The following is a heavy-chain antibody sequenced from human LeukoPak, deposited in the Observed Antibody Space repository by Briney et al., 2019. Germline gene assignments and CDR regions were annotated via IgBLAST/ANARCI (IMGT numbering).Heavy chain of an antibody. J-gene: IGHJ4*02. CDR2: ISTSSSYI. CDR3: ARVSWGSRGHYGYFDY. Sequence: GGSLRLSCAASGFTFGSYNMNWVRQAPGKGVEWVSSISTSSSYIYYADSVKGRFTISRDNAKKSLYLQMNSLRAGDTAVYYCARVSWGSRGHYGYFDYWGQGTLVTVSS. V-gene: IGHV3-21*01. CDR1: GFTFGSYN. D-gene: IGHD3-22*01.